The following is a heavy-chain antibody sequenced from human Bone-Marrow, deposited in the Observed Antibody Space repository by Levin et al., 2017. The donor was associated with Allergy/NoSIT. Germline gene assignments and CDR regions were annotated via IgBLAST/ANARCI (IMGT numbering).Heavy chain of an antibody. CDR2: IIPIFGTA. Sequence: KISCKASGGTFSSYAISWVRQAPGQGLEWMGGIIPIFGTANYAQKFQGRVTITADKSTSTAYMELSSLRSEDTAVYYCARGWGPAAMGHHYDILTGYAPPGSLHYYYYYMDGWGKGTTVTVSS. J-gene: IGHJ6*03. D-gene: IGHD3-9*01. CDR1: GGTFSSYA. CDR3: ARGWGPAAMGHHYDILTGYAPPGSLHYYYYYMDG. V-gene: IGHV1-69*06.